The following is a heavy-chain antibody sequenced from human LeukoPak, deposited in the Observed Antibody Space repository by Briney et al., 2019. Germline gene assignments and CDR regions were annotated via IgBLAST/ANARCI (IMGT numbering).Heavy chain of an antibody. V-gene: IGHV4-34*01. CDR2: INHSGST. D-gene: IGHD2-15*01. CDR1: GGSFSGYY. Sequence: PSETLSLTCAVYGGSFSGYYWSWIRQPPGKGREWIGEINHSGSTNYNPSLKSRVTISVDTSKNQFSLKLSSVTAADTAVYYCARDAGYCSGGSCYWGYYYMDVWGKGTTVTVSS. J-gene: IGHJ6*03. CDR3: ARDAGYCSGGSCYWGYYYMDV.